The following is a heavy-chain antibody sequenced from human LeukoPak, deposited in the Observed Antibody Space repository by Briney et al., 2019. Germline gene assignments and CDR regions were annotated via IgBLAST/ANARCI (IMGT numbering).Heavy chain of an antibody. Sequence: GGSLRLSCEASGFTFSSYAMSWVRQAPGKGLEWVSCLSGGGGTTFYPDSVKGRFTISRDNAKNSLYLQMNSLRAEDTAVYYCARVQGWLRPVDYWGQGTLVTVSS. J-gene: IGHJ4*02. D-gene: IGHD5-12*01. CDR2: LSGGGGTT. CDR3: ARVQGWLRPVDY. V-gene: IGHV3-23*01. CDR1: GFTFSSYA.